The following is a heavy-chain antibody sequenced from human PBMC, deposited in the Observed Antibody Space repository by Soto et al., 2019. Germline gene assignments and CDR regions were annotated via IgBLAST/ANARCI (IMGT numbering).Heavy chain of an antibody. V-gene: IGHV1-18*01. CDR1: GYSFTTSG. D-gene: IGHD4-17*01. CDR3: ARRLYGDYDY. Sequence: QAQLVQSGAEVKEPGPSLKVSGKASGYSFTTSGITWVRQAPGQGLEWMGWISTYNGNTNYAQKLQDRVTLTTDTSTSTAYMELRSLRSDDTAVYYCARRLYGDYDYWGQGTLVTVSS. J-gene: IGHJ4*02. CDR2: ISTYNGNT.